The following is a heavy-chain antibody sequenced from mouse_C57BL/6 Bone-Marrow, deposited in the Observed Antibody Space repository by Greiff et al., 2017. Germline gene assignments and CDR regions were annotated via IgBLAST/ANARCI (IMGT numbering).Heavy chain of an antibody. CDR2: VYPYNGGT. V-gene: IGHV1-36*01. CDR1: GFTFTDYY. CDR3: ARCPYYYGSSPYYFDD. D-gene: IGHD1-1*01. J-gene: IGHJ2*01. Sequence: EVKLQESGPVLVKPGPSVKISCKASGFTFTDYYMHWVKQSHGKSLEWIGLVYPYNGGTSYNQKFKGKATLTVDTSSSTAYMELHSLTSEDAAVYYCARCPYYYGSSPYYFDDWGQGTTLTVSS.